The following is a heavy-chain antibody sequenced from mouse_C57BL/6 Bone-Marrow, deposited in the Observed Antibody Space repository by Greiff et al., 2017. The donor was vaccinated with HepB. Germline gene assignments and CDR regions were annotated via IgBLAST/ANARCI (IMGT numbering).Heavy chain of an antibody. D-gene: IGHD2-2*01. Sequence: DVMLVESGGGLVQPGGSLKLSCAASGFTFSDYYMYWVRQTPEKRLEWVAYISNGGGSTYYPDTVKGRFTISRDNAKNTLYLQMSRLKSEDTAMYYCARHGYGRAMDYWGQGTSVTVSS. CDR2: ISNGGGST. J-gene: IGHJ4*01. CDR3: ARHGYGRAMDY. V-gene: IGHV5-12*01. CDR1: GFTFSDYY.